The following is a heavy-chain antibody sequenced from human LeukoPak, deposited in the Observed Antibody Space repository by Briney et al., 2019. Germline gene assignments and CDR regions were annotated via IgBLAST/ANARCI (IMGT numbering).Heavy chain of an antibody. D-gene: IGHD3-10*01. CDR2: IYGGGTT. J-gene: IGHJ3*02. CDR3: ADHYYGSGTNVFDI. V-gene: IGHV3-53*01. Sequence: GGSLRLSCAASGFTVSSNYMSWVRQAPGKGLEWVSVIYGGGTTNYADSVKGRFTISRDNSKNTLYLQMNSLRAEDTALYYCADHYYGSGTNVFDIWGQGTMVTVSS. CDR1: GFTVSSNY.